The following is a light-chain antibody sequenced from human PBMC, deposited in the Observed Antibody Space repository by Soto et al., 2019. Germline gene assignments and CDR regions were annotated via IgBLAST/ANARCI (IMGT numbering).Light chain of an antibody. V-gene: IGLV2-14*01. CDR3: SSYTSSSTRV. Sequence: QSALTQPASVSGSPGQSITISCTGTSSDVGGYNYVSWYQQHPGKAPKLMIYEVSNRPSGVSNRFSGSKSGNTASLTISGVQAEDGADYYCSSYTSSSTRVFGGGTKLTVL. J-gene: IGLJ3*02. CDR2: EVS. CDR1: SSDVGGYNY.